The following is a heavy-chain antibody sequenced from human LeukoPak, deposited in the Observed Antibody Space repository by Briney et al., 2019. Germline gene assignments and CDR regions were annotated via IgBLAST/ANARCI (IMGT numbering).Heavy chain of an antibody. CDR2: IGTAGDT. J-gene: IGHJ3*02. CDR1: GFTFSSYD. V-gene: IGHV3-13*04. D-gene: IGHD3-10*01. CDR3: ARAPAQGVRGAFDI. Sequence: PGGSLRLSCAASGFTFSSYDMHWVRQPTGKGLEWVSAIGTAGDTYYPGSVKGRSTISRENAKNSLYLQMNSLRAEDTALYYCARAPAQGVRGAFDIRGQGTMVTVSS.